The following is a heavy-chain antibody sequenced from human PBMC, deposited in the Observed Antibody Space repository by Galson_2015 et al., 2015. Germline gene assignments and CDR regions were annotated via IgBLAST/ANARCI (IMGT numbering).Heavy chain of an antibody. V-gene: IGHV1-46*01. J-gene: IGHJ6*03. CDR3: ATTSLPAADYYYYYYMDV. D-gene: IGHD2-2*01. Sequence: SVKVSCKASGYTFTSYYMHWVRQAPGQGLEWMGIINPSGGSTSYAQKFQGRVTMTRDTSTSTVYMELSSLRSEDTAVYYCATTSLPAADYYYYYYMDVWGKETTVTVSS. CDR2: INPSGGST. CDR1: GYTFTSYY.